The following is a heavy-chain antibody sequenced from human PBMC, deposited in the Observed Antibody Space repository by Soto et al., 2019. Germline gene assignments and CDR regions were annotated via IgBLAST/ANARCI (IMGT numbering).Heavy chain of an antibody. Sequence: EVQLLESGGGLVQPGGSLRLSCAASGFTFSSYAMSWVRQAPGKGLEWVSAISGSGGSTYYADSVKGRFTISRDNYKNTLYLQMNSLRDEDTAVYYCAKALPDGGYFDYWGQGTLVTVSS. CDR1: GFTFSSYA. CDR2: ISGSGGST. V-gene: IGHV3-23*01. CDR3: AKALPDGGYFDY. J-gene: IGHJ4*02. D-gene: IGHD3-16*01.